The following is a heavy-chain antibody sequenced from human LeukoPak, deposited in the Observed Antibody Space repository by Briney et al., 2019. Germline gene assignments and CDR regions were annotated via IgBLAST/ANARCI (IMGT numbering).Heavy chain of an antibody. J-gene: IGHJ4*02. D-gene: IGHD2-15*01. CDR2: INPNSGGT. CDR3: ARDGYCSGGSCYSIFDY. CDR1: GGTFSSYA. V-gene: IGHV1-2*02. Sequence: ASVKVSCKASGGTFSSYAISWVRQAPGQGLEWMGWINPNSGGTNYAQKFQGRVTMTRDTSISTAYMELSRLRSDDTAVYYCARDGYCSGGSCYSIFDYWGQGTLVTVSS.